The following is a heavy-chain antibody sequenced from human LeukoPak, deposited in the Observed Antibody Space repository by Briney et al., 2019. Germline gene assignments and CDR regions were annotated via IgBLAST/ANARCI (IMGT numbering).Heavy chain of an antibody. Sequence: QTGGSLRLSCAASGFTFSSYSMNWVRQAPGKGLEWVSYISSSSSTIYYADSVKGRFTISRDNAKNSLYLQMNSLRAEDTAVYYCARDSLRRRSSSSMADYWGQGTLVTVSS. V-gene: IGHV3-48*01. CDR3: ARDSLRRRSSSSMADY. CDR1: GFTFSSYS. J-gene: IGHJ4*02. CDR2: ISSSSSTI. D-gene: IGHD6-6*01.